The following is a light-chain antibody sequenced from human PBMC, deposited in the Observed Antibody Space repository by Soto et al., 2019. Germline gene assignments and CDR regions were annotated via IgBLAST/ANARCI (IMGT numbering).Light chain of an antibody. Sequence: QSALTQPASVSGSPGQSITISCIGSSSDVGGYNYVSWYQHHPGRVPKPMIFEVSDRPSGVSSRFSGSKSGNTAYLTISGLQAEDEADYYCSSFSSTSTIAFGGGTKVTVL. CDR2: EVS. J-gene: IGLJ2*01. V-gene: IGLV2-14*01. CDR3: SSFSSTSTIA. CDR1: SSDVGGYNY.